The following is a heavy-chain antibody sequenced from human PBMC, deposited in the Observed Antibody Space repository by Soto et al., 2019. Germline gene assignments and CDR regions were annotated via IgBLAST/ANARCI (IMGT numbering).Heavy chain of an antibody. CDR1: GFSFISFP. J-gene: IGHJ4*02. V-gene: IGHV3-23*01. Sequence: EVQLLESGGGLVQPGGSWGLPLAALGFSFISFPLVWAPQAPGKGLEWVSVISARGGSSYFADSVKGRFTISRDNSKNLLSLEMNSLRAEDTAIYFCAKGSIEYSASVDNWGQGTLVLVSS. D-gene: IGHD5-12*01. CDR2: ISARGGSS. CDR3: AKGSIEYSASVDN.